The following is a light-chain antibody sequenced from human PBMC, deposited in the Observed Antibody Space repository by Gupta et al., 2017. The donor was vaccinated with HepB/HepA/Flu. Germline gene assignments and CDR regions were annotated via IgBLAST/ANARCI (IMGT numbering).Light chain of an antibody. CDR1: QSVFYSSNNKSY. Sequence: DIVMTQFLDALAVSLRERATFNCKSSQSVFYSSNNKSYVAWYQQKGGQPPNLLIYWASTRESGVPYRFSGSGSGTDFTLTISNLQAEDVAVYYCQQYYTTPWTFGQGTKVEIK. V-gene: IGKV4-1*01. CDR2: WAS. J-gene: IGKJ1*01. CDR3: QQYYTTPWT.